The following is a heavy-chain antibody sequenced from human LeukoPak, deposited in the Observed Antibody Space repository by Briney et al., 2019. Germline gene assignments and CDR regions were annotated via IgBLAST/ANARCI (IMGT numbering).Heavy chain of an antibody. CDR3: VRVVDITTSAGGY. Sequence: PSETLSLTCAVYGGSFSSYYWNWIRQPPGKRLEWIGEINHSGSTNYNPSLKSRVTISVHTSKNQFSLKLSSVTAADTAVYYCVRVVDITTSAGGYWGQGTLVTVSS. CDR1: GGSFSSYY. D-gene: IGHD3-22*01. J-gene: IGHJ4*02. CDR2: INHSGST. V-gene: IGHV4-34*01.